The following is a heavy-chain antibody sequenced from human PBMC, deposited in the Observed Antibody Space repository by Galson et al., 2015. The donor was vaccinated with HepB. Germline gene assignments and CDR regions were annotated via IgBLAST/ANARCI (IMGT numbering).Heavy chain of an antibody. D-gene: IGHD3-3*01. CDR3: ARGDNDFWSGYLTGGDYYYYYMDV. J-gene: IGHJ6*03. V-gene: IGHV4-59*01. CDR1: GGSISSYY. CDR2: IYYSGST. Sequence: LSLTCTVSGGSISSYYWSWIRQPPGKGLEWIGYIYYSGSTNYNPSLKSRVTISVDTSKNQFSLKLSSVTAADTAVYYCARGDNDFWSGYLTGGDYYYYYMDVWGKGTTVTVSS.